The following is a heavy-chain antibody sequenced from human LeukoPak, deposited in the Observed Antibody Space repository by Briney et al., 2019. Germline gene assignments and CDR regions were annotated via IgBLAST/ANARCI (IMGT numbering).Heavy chain of an antibody. CDR1: GGSVSSGSYY. Sequence: PSETLSLTCTVSGGSVSSGSYYWSWIRQPPGTGLEWIGYIYYSGSTNYNPSLKSRVTISVDTSKNQFSLKLSSVTAADTAVYYCARDSILPGWFDPWGQGTLVTVSS. V-gene: IGHV4-61*01. D-gene: IGHD2-15*01. CDR3: ARDSILPGWFDP. CDR2: IYYSGST. J-gene: IGHJ5*02.